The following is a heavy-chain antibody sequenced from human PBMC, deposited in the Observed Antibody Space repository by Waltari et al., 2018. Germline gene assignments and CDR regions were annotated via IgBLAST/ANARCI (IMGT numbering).Heavy chain of an antibody. CDR1: GCTFSSYA. V-gene: IGHV1-69*12. D-gene: IGHD3-10*01. Sequence: QVQLVQSGAEVKKPASSVKVSCKASGCTFSSYAISWVRQAPGQGLEWMGGIIPIFGTANYAQKFQGRVTITADESTSTAYMELSSLRSEDTAVYYCAAGSGSYMIEYYYMDVWGKGTTVTISS. CDR2: IIPIFGTA. J-gene: IGHJ6*03. CDR3: AAGSGSYMIEYYYMDV.